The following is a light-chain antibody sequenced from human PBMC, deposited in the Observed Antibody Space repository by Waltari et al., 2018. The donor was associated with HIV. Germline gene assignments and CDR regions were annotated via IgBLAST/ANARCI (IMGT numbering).Light chain of an antibody. J-gene: IGLJ3*02. CDR3: SSYAGSSTLM. V-gene: IGLV2-8*01. CDR2: EAT. CDR1: SSDVGGYNF. Sequence: QSALTQPPSASGSPGQSVTISCTGTSSDVGGYNFVSWYQQHPGKAPKLLIFEATKLPSGVPDRFSGSKSGNTASLTVSGLQAEDEADYYCSSYAGSSTLMFGGGTKLTVL.